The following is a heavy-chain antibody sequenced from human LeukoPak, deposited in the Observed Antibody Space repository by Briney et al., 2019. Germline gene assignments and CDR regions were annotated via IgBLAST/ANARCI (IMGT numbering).Heavy chain of an antibody. D-gene: IGHD6-6*01. CDR2: INPNSGGT. CDR1: GYTFTGYY. CDR3: AAQGGIAARPFDY. Sequence: ASVKVSCKASGYTFTGYYMHWVRQAPGQGLEWMGWINPNSGGTNYAQKFQGRVTMTRDTSTSTVYMELSSLRSEDTAVYYCAAQGGIAARPFDYWGQGTLVTVSS. V-gene: IGHV1-2*02. J-gene: IGHJ4*02.